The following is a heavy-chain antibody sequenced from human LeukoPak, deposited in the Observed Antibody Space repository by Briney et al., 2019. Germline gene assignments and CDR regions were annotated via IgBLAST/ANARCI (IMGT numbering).Heavy chain of an antibody. D-gene: IGHD3-22*01. Sequence: GGSLKLSCAASGFTFSGSAMHWVRQASGKGLEWVGRIRSKANSYATAYAASVKGRFTISRDDSKNTAYLQMNSLKTEDTAVYYCTRHGDYYDSSGYYYWGQGTLVTVSS. CDR3: TRHGDYYDSSGYYY. CDR1: GFTFSGSA. V-gene: IGHV3-73*01. CDR2: IRSKANSYAT. J-gene: IGHJ4*02.